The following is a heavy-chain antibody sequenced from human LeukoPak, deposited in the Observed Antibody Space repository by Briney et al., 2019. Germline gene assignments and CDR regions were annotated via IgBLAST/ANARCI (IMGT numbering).Heavy chain of an antibody. CDR2: IYYSGST. CDR1: GGSMTCYY. Sequence: SETLSLTCTVSGGSMTCYYWSWIRQPPGKGLEWIGYIYYSGSTNYNPSLKSRVTISVDTSKNQFSLKLSSVTAADTAVYYCAREIGITGTTGAFDIWSQGTMVTVSS. CDR3: AREIGITGTTGAFDI. V-gene: IGHV4-59*01. J-gene: IGHJ3*02. D-gene: IGHD1-7*01.